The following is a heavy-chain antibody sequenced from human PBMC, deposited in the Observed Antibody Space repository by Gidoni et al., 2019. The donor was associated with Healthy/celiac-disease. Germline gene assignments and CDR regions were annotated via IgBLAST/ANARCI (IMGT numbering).Heavy chain of an antibody. D-gene: IGHD5-12*01. CDR2: IIPIRGIA. CDR3: ARGFGTVVASVNWFDP. Sequence: QVQLVQPGAEVKKPGSSVKVSCKASGGTFSSYAISWVRQAPGQGLEWMGRIIPIRGIANYAQKFQGRVTITADKSTSTAYMELSSLRSEDTAVYYCARGFGTVVASVNWFDPWGQGTLVTVSS. J-gene: IGHJ5*02. V-gene: IGHV1-69*04. CDR1: GGTFSSYA.